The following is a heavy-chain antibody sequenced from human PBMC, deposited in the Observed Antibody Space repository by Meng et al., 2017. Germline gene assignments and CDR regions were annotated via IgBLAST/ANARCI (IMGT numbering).Heavy chain of an antibody. V-gene: IGHV4-34*01. J-gene: IGHJ4*02. CDR3: ARGRGSWGY. D-gene: IGHD3-16*01. CDR1: GGSFSGSY. CDR2: INHSGST. Sequence: VPLQQWGAGLLKPSETRSPTCAVYGGSFSGSYWSWLRQPPGKGLEWIGEINHSGSTNYNPSLKSRVTISVDTSKNQFSLKLSSVTAADTAVYYCARGRGSWGYWGQGTLVTVSS.